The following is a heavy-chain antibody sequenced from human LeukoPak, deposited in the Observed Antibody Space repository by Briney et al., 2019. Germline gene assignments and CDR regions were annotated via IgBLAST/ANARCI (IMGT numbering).Heavy chain of an antibody. J-gene: IGHJ4*02. CDR2: ISGSGGST. D-gene: IGHD2-2*01. CDR1: GFTFSSCA. CDR3: AKDLNIVVVPVASFDY. Sequence: QAGGSLRLSCAASGFTFSSCAMSWVRQAPGKGLEWVSAISGSGGSTYNADSVKGRFTISRDNSKNTLYLQMNSLRAEDTAVYYCAKDLNIVVVPVASFDYWGQGTLVTVSS. V-gene: IGHV3-23*01.